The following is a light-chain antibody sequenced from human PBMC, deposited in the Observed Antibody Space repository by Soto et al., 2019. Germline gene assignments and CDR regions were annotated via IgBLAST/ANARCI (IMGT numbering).Light chain of an antibody. Sequence: EITIMQFLCILSAYTEEGVTLSCRAAQDVTTNFAWYQQKRGQAPRLLIYDISSRATGVPARFSGSGSGTEFTLSISGLQSEDFAVYFCQQYNNWPFSFGQGTRLEIK. CDR1: QDVTTN. CDR2: DIS. V-gene: IGKV3-15*01. J-gene: IGKJ5*01. CDR3: QQYNNWPFS.